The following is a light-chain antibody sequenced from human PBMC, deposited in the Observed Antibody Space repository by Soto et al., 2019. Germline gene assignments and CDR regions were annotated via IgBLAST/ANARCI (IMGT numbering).Light chain of an antibody. Sequence: DIQMTQSPSSVSASIGDTVTITCRASQDINVYLNWYQQKPGEVPKLLIYKASTLKSGVPSRFSGSGSGTEFTLTISSLQPDDFATYYCQHYNSYSEAFGQGTKVDIK. CDR2: KAS. CDR1: QDINVY. CDR3: QHYNSYSEA. V-gene: IGKV1-5*03. J-gene: IGKJ1*01.